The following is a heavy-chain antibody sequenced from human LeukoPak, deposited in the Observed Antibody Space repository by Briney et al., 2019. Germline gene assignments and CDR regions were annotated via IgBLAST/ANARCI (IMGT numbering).Heavy chain of an antibody. J-gene: IGHJ5*02. V-gene: IGHV1-2*04. CDR1: GNTLTGDY. CDR3: ARVPTPGGRYYYGSGKRVDWFDP. Sequence: ASVKVSCKASGNTLTGDYIHWVRQAPGQGLEWKAWITPSSGGTNYVQTFQNWVIMTTRPINTAFMRLTGLRSEDTAVYYCARVPTPGGRYYYGSGKRVDWFDPWGQGTLVTVSS. D-gene: IGHD3-10*01. CDR2: ITPSSGGT.